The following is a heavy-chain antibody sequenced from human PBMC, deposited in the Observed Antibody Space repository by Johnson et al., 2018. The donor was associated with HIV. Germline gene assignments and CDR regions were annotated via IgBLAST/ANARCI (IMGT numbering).Heavy chain of an antibody. CDR2: INWNSGSI. V-gene: IGHV3-20*04. Sequence: VQLVESGGGVVRPGGSLRLSCAASGFTFDDYGMSWVRQAPGKGLEWVSGINWNSGSIGYADSVKGRFTISRDNAKNSLYLQMTSLRAEDTALYYCAKDLRSVNLDAFDIWGQGTMVTVSS. CDR1: GFTFDDYG. CDR3: AKDLRSVNLDAFDI. D-gene: IGHD5/OR15-5a*01. J-gene: IGHJ3*02.